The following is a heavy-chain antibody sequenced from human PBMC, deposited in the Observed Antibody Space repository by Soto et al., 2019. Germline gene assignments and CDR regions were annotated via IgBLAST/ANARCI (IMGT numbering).Heavy chain of an antibody. CDR3: ARDRILWSAAPDPGAFDI. J-gene: IGHJ3*02. V-gene: IGHV1-2*04. Sequence: ASVKVSCKASGYTFTGYYMHCVRQAPGQGLEWMGWINPNSGGTNYAQKFQGWVTMTRDTSISTAYMELSRLRSDDMAVYYCARDRILWSAAPDPGAFDIWGQGTMVTVSS. CDR1: GYTFTGYY. CDR2: INPNSGGT. D-gene: IGHD2-21*01.